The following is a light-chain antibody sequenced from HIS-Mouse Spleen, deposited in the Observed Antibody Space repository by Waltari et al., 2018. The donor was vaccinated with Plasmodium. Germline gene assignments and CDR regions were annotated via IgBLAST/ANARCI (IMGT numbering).Light chain of an antibody. Sequence: QSALTQPRSVSGSPGPSVLLSPTGTSRDGGGSHYFTWYQPHPGKAPKLMIYDVGKRPSGVPDRFSGSKSGNTASLTISGLQAEDEADYYCCSYAGSYTYVFGTGTKVTVL. CDR3: CSYAGSYTYV. J-gene: IGLJ1*01. CDR1: SRDGGGSHY. V-gene: IGLV2-11*01. CDR2: DVG.